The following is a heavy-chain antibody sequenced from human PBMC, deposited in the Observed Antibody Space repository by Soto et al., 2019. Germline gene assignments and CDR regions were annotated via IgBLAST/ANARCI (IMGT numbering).Heavy chain of an antibody. J-gene: IGHJ2*01. V-gene: IGHV3-23*01. CDR1: GFTFISYA. CDR3: ARKVPGSTTRPDCWYIDL. CDR2: ISGGGDAT. Sequence: EVQLLESGGGLVQPGGSLRLSCAASGFTFISYAMNWVRQAPGKGLQWVSAISGGGDATFYADSVKGRFTISRDNSRNTVTLQMNSLGADDTAVYCCARKVPGSTTRPDCWYIDLWGRGNLITIST. D-gene: IGHD3-10*01.